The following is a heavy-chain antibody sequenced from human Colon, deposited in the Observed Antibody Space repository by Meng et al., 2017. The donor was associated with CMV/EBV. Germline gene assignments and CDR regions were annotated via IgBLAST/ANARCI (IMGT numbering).Heavy chain of an antibody. V-gene: IGHV4-61*01. D-gene: IGHD6-19*01. CDR3: ARLDLAVAGTSADY. CDR1: GGSVSSGSYY. Sequence: SGGSVSSGSYYCSWIRQPPGKGLEWIGYIYYSGSTNYNPSLKSRVTISVDTSKNQFSLKLSSVTAADTAVYYCARLDLAVAGTSADYWGQGTLVTVSS. J-gene: IGHJ4*02. CDR2: IYYSGST.